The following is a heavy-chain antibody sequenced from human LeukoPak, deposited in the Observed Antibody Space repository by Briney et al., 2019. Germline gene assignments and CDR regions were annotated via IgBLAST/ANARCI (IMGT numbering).Heavy chain of an antibody. D-gene: IGHD3-22*01. CDR3: ARSYYDSSGYLAPGFDY. V-gene: IGHV3-74*01. CDR2: INSDGSST. CDR1: GFTFSSYW. Sequence: GGSLRLSCAASGFTFSSYWMHWVRQAPGKGLVWVSRINSDGSSTGYADSVKGRFTISRDNAKNTLYLQMNSLRAEDTAVYYCARSYYDSSGYLAPGFDYWGQGTLATVSS. J-gene: IGHJ4*02.